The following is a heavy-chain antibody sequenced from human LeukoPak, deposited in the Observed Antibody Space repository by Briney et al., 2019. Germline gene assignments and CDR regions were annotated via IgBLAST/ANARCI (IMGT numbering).Heavy chain of an antibody. Sequence: TGGSLRLSCAASGFTFDEYAMSWVRQLPGKGLEWVSGLNWNGDTTDYADSARGRFTISRDNAKNSLYLQMNSLTAEDTAFYYCASRHSDGYFDYWGQGTLVTVSS. CDR3: ASRHSDGYFDY. J-gene: IGHJ4*02. D-gene: IGHD3-22*01. CDR1: GFTFDEYA. CDR2: LNWNGDTT. V-gene: IGHV3-20*04.